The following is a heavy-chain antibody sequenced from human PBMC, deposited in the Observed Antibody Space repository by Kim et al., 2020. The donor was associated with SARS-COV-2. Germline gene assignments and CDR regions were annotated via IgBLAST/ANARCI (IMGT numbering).Heavy chain of an antibody. Sequence: SETLSLTCTVSGGSISSSSFYWGWLRQPPGKGPEWIGNIHYTGSTYYTPSLKRRVTLSVDMSKNQFALQLSSVSAADTAVYYCARQRGTSGTNDFD. V-gene: IGHV4-39*01. CDR1: GGSISSSSFY. J-gene: IGHJ4*01. D-gene: IGHD1-26*01. CDR2: IHYTGST. CDR3: ARQRGTSGTNDFD.